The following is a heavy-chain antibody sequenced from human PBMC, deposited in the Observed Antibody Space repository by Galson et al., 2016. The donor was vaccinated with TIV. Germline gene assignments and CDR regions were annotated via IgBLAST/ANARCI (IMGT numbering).Heavy chain of an antibody. V-gene: IGHV3-21*06. D-gene: IGHD3-10*01. CDR2: ISRDSRYT. J-gene: IGHJ2*01. CDR3: ARDSGASGAYYSSYWHFDL. CDR1: GFTFSNYG. Sequence: SLRLSCAASGFTFSNYGMDWVRQAPGKGLEWVSYISRDSRYTYYADSVKGRFTVSRDNGDNALYLQMNSLRAEDTAVYYCARDSGASGAYYSSYWHFDLWGRGTLVTVSS.